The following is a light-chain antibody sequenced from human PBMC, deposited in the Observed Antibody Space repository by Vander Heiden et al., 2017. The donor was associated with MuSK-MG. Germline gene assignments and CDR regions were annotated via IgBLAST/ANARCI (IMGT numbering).Light chain of an antibody. CDR3: QVWDSSRDHYV. CDR1: NIEIKT. J-gene: IGLJ1*01. Sequence: SYVLTQSPSVSVAPGQTASITCGGHNIEIKTVHWYQQKPGQAPVLVVFDDNARPSEIPDRFFGSNSGNTATLTISWVEAADEADYYCQVWDSSRDHYVFGPGTTVTV. CDR2: DDN. V-gene: IGLV3-21*02.